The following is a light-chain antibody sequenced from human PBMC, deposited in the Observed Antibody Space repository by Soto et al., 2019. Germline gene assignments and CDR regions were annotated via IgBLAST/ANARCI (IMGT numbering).Light chain of an antibody. CDR1: QGIDHS. J-gene: IGKJ3*01. CDR3: QEHYGGLPVA. V-gene: IGKV1-27*01. CDR2: SSS. Sequence: DIQMTQSPSSLSASVGDIVTITCRASQGIDHSLAWYQHNPGKVPILLIYSSSTLQSGVPSRFSGSGSGTDFTLSITSLQPEDVATYYCQEHYGGLPVAFGPGTKVDV.